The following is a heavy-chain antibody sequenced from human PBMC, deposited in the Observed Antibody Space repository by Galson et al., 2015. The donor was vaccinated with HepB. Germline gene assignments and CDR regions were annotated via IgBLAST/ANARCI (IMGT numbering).Heavy chain of an antibody. CDR1: GFTFSSSP. J-gene: IGHJ6*02. D-gene: IGHD6-13*01. CDR2: ISYDGSIE. CDR3: ARGSAAGTWGYGMGV. V-gene: IGHV3-30*04. Sequence: SLRLSCAASGFTFSSSPMHWVRQAPGKGLEWVAVISYDGSIEYYADSVKGRFTISRDNPKNTVYLQMNSLRPEETAVYYCARGSAAGTWGYGMGVWGQGTTVSVSS.